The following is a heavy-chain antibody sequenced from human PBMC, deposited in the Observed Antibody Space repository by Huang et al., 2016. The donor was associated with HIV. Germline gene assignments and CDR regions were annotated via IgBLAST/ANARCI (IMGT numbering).Heavy chain of an antibody. CDR2: ISYDGSSK. CDR3: TKGHYYDTNGYVAFDI. Sequence: QVQLVESGGGVVRPGRSLRLSCAASRFTFSKFAMHWVRQAPGKGLEWIAGISYDGSSKHYADSVTGRLTISRDNSNNTLYLQMNSLTVEDTAVYYCTKGHYYDTNGYVAFDIWGQGTMVTVSS. D-gene: IGHD3-22*01. J-gene: IGHJ3*02. V-gene: IGHV3-30*18. CDR1: RFTFSKFA.